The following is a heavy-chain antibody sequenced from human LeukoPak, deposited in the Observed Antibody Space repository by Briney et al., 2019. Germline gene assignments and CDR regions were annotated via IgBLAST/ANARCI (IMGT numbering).Heavy chain of an antibody. D-gene: IGHD3-10*01. J-gene: IGHJ4*02. CDR1: GFSFSNYW. V-gene: IGHV3-7*01. CDR3: ATGERMVRGDGVDY. Sequence: GGSLRLSCAASGFSFSNYWMTWVRQAPGKGLEWVANIKQDGSERYYVDSLEGRFIISRDNAKHSLYLQMNSLRVEDTAVYFCATGERMVRGDGVDYWGQGTLVTVSS. CDR2: IKQDGSER.